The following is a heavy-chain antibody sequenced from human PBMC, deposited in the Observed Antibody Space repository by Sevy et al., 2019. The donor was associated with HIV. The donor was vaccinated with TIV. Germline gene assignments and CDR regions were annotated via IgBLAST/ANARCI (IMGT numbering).Heavy chain of an antibody. CDR1: GFTFSYYD. CDR3: ARNLDYYDTSAFYS. CDR2: ISSAGSYI. J-gene: IGHJ5*01. Sequence: GGSLRLSCAASGFTFSYYDMYWVRQAPGKGLEWVSSISSAGSYIKYGDSVKGRFTISRDNAKNSLYLQMNSLRAEDTAVYFCARNLDYYDTSAFYSWGQGTPVTVSS. V-gene: IGHV3-21*01. D-gene: IGHD3-22*01.